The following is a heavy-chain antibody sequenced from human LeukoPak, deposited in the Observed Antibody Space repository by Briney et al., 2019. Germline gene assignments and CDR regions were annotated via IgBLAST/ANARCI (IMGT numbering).Heavy chain of an antibody. CDR2: IYHGGTT. Sequence: PSETLSLTCAVSGCSISRGYYWGWIRQPPGKGLEWIGSIYHGGTTLYNPSLKSRVTISVDTSKNQFSLKLTSVTAADTAVYYCAREGGTALFDLWGQGTLVTVSS. D-gene: IGHD1-1*01. J-gene: IGHJ4*02. CDR3: AREGGTALFDL. CDR1: GCSISRGYY. V-gene: IGHV4-38-2*02.